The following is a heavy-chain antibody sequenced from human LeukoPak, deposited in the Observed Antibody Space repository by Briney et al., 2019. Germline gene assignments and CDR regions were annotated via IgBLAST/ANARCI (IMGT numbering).Heavy chain of an antibody. CDR2: IIPIFGTA. J-gene: IGHJ4*02. CDR1: GYTFTSYG. Sequence: SVKVSCKASGYTFTSYGISWVRQAPGQGLEWMGGIIPIFGTANYAQKFQGRVTITADESTSTAYMELSSLRSEDTAVYYCASPALTTVTTSSRLDYWGQGTLVTVSS. D-gene: IGHD4-11*01. V-gene: IGHV1-69*13. CDR3: ASPALTTVTTSSRLDY.